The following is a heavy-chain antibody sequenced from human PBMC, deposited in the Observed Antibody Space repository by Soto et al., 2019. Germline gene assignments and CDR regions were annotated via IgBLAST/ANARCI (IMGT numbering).Heavy chain of an antibody. CDR1: GGSVSSGGYS. J-gene: IGHJ4*02. V-gene: IGHV4-30-2*01. D-gene: IGHD1-1*01. CDR2: FSHSGST. CDR3: ARSGELERRPFDY. Sequence: TMSITCAVFGGSVSSGGYSWSWIRRPPGKDLECIVYFSHSGSTYYDPYLKRLVAISVDRSEYDFSVKLTYVTAVDPAAYYCARSGELERRPFDYWGQGTLVTVAS.